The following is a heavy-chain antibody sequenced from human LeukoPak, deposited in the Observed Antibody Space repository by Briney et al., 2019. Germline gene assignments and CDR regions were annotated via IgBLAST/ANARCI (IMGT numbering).Heavy chain of an antibody. Sequence: TSETQSLTCAVYGGSFSGYYWSWIRQPPGKGLEWIGEINHSGSTNYNPSLKSRVTISVDTSKNQFSLKLSSVTAADTAVYYCARAKAVRITIFGVVKYYFDYWGQGTLVTVSS. J-gene: IGHJ4*02. CDR1: GGSFSGYY. CDR3: ARAKAVRITIFGVVKYYFDY. D-gene: IGHD3-3*01. V-gene: IGHV4-34*01. CDR2: INHSGST.